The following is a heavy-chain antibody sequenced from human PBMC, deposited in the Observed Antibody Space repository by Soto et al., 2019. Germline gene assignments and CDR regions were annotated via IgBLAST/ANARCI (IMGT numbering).Heavy chain of an antibody. CDR1: GRSMSSNY. V-gene: IGHV4-59*01. J-gene: IGHJ4*02. Sequence: QVHLQESGPGLVQPSETLSLTCSVSGRSMSSNYWSWIRQSPDKGLEWLGYVFSGGTDYNPSLRGRVSMSVETSKSQFSMKLTSVTVADTAVYYCASSRGALYFESWGPGILVTVSA. D-gene: IGHD3-16*01. CDR2: VFSGGT. CDR3: ASSRGALYFES.